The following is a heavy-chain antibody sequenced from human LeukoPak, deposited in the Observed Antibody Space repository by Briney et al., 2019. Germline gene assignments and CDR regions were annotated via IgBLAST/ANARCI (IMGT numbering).Heavy chain of an antibody. CDR3: ARDRGGDSYGPLES. Sequence: GGSLRLSCAASGFTFSTYSMNWVRQAPGRGLEWVAYISSSSSVIYYPDSVKGRFTISRDNAKNSLHLQMTSLTAEDTALYYCARDRGGDSYGPLESWGQGTLVTVSS. J-gene: IGHJ4*02. V-gene: IGHV3-48*01. CDR2: ISSSSSVI. D-gene: IGHD5-18*01. CDR1: GFTFSTYS.